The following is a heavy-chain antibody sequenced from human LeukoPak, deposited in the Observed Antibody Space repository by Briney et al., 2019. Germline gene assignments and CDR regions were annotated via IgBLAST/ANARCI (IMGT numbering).Heavy chain of an antibody. Sequence: GGSLRLSCAASGFTFSAYSMSWVRQAPGKGLEWVANIKQDGSEKYYVGSVKGRFTISRDNAKNSLYLQMNSLRAEDTAVYYCARDPGPRVPPGSYGDYWGRGTLVTVSS. V-gene: IGHV3-7*01. CDR2: IKQDGSEK. CDR3: ARDPGPRVPPGSYGDY. CDR1: GFTFSAYS. J-gene: IGHJ4*02. D-gene: IGHD1-26*01.